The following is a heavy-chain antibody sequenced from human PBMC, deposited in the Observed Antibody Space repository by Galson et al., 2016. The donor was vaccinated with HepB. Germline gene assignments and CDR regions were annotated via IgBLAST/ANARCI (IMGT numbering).Heavy chain of an antibody. CDR2: ISSNGGTT. CDR3: ARETGVSDHHRDITFADCSDV. Sequence: SLRLSCAASGFTFSYYAMHWVRQPPGKGLEFVSAISSNGGTTYYANSVKGRFTISRDNFNNRLDLEMGSMRAEDMAVYFCARETGVSDHHRDITFADCSDVWGKGTTVIVSS. J-gene: IGHJ6*04. D-gene: IGHD3-16*01. CDR1: GFTFSYYA. V-gene: IGHV3-64*01.